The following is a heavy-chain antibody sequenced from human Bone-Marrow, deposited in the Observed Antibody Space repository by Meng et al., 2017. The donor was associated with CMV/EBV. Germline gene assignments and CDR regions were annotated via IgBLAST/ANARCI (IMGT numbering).Heavy chain of an antibody. Sequence: QAPLVQSGVRVKKPGSSVKVSCKASGGTFSSYAISWVRQAPGQGLEWMGGIIPIFGTANYAQKFQGRVTITADESTSTAYMELSSLRSEDTAVYYCARDYEIRGVGAWGYWGQGTLVTVSS. CDR1: GGTFSSYA. J-gene: IGHJ4*02. CDR3: ARDYEIRGVGAWGY. D-gene: IGHD1-26*01. V-gene: IGHV1-69*01. CDR2: IIPIFGTA.